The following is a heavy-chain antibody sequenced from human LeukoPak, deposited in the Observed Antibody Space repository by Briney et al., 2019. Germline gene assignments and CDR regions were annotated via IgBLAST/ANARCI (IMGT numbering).Heavy chain of an antibody. V-gene: IGHV4-39*07. CDR3: ASSPLGVSEEDY. CDR2: IYYSGST. Sequence: PSETLSLTCTVSGGSISSSSYYWGWIRQPPGKGLEWIGSIYYSGSTYYNPSLKSRVTISVDTSKNQFSLKLSSVTAADTAVYYCASSPLGVSEEDYWGQGTLVTVSS. D-gene: IGHD3-16*01. J-gene: IGHJ4*02. CDR1: GGSISSSSYY.